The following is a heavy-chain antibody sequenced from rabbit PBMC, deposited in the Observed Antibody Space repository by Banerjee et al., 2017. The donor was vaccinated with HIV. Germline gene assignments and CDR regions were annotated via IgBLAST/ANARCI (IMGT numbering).Heavy chain of an antibody. Sequence: GKGLEWIGCIDAGSSGSTNYASWAKGRFTISKTSSTTVTLQMTSLTAADTATYFCARDYDDYVGYAFDPWGPGTLVTVS. V-gene: IGHV1S40*01. CDR2: IDAGSSGST. D-gene: IGHD2-1*01. CDR3: ARDYDDYVGYAFDP. J-gene: IGHJ2*01.